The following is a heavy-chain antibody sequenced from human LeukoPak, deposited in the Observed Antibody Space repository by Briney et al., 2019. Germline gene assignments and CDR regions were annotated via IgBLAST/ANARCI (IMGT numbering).Heavy chain of an antibody. D-gene: IGHD6-19*01. V-gene: IGHV1-8*01. CDR1: GYTFTSYD. Sequence: ASVKVSCKASGYTFTSYDINWVRQATGQGLEWMGWMNPNSGNTGYAQKFQGRVTMTRNTSISTAYMELSRLRSDDTAVYYCAGSIAVAGTGFDYWGQGTLVTVSS. J-gene: IGHJ4*02. CDR2: MNPNSGNT. CDR3: AGSIAVAGTGFDY.